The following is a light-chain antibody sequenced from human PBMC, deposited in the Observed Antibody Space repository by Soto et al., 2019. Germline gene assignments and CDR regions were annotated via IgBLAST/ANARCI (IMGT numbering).Light chain of an antibody. V-gene: IGLV1-40*01. CDR2: GNS. CDR3: QSYDSSLSGWV. Sequence: QSVLTQPPSVSGAPGQRVTISCTGYNSNIGAGYDVHWYQQLPGTAPKLLIYGNSNRPSGVPDRFSASKSVTSASLAITGVQAEYEADYFCQSYDSSLSGWVFGGWTKLTVL. CDR1: NSNIGAGYD. J-gene: IGLJ3*02.